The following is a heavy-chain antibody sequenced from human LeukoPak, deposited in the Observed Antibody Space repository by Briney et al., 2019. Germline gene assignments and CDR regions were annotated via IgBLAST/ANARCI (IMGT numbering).Heavy chain of an antibody. D-gene: IGHD3-10*01. CDR3: ARSAHVWFGELHLDFDY. V-gene: IGHV1-2*02. J-gene: IGHJ4*02. CDR1: GYTFTGYY. CDR2: INPNSGGT. Sequence: AASVKVSCKASGYTFTGYYMHWVRQAPGQGLEWMGWINPNSGGTNYAQKFQGRVTMTRDTSISTAYMELSRLRSDDTAVYYCARSAHVWFGELHLDFDYWGQGTLVTVSS.